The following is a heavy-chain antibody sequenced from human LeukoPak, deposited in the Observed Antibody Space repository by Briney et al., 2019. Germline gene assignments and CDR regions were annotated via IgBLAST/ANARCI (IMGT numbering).Heavy chain of an antibody. D-gene: IGHD3-10*01. J-gene: IGHJ4*02. V-gene: IGHV4-4*07. CDR1: GDSISSYY. CDR3: ASMSQPSGSFDL. CDR2: FHITGST. Sequence: SETLSLTCTVSGDSISSYYWSWIRQPAGKGLEWIGRFHITGSTTYNPSPKSRVSISVGTSRNQFSLKLRSVTAADTAVYYCASMSQPSGSFDLWGQGTLVTVSS.